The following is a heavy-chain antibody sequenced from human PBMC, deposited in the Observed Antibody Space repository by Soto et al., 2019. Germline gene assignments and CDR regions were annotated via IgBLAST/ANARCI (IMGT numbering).Heavy chain of an antibody. CDR2: ISYDGSNR. Sequence: GGSLRLSCAASGFTFSDFAMHWARQAPGKGLEWVAVISYDGSNRYYADSAKGRFTISRDNSKNTLYLQMNSLRAEDTAVYFCAKDSSGYYRNFDYWGQGTLVTVSS. CDR1: GFTFSDFA. V-gene: IGHV3-30*18. D-gene: IGHD3-22*01. CDR3: AKDSSGYYRNFDY. J-gene: IGHJ4*02.